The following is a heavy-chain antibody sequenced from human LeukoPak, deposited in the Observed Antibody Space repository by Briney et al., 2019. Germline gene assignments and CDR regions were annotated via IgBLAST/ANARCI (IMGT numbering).Heavy chain of an antibody. J-gene: IGHJ4*02. CDR3: ASIAVAGKKDY. V-gene: IGHV3-30*04. CDR1: GFTFSSYA. D-gene: IGHD6-19*01. CDR2: ISYDGSNK. Sequence: GRSLRLSCAAYGFTFSSYAMHWVRQAPGKGLEWVAVISYDGSNKYYADSVKGRFTISRDNSKNTLYLQMNSLRAEDTAVYYCASIAVAGKKDYWGQGTLVTVSS.